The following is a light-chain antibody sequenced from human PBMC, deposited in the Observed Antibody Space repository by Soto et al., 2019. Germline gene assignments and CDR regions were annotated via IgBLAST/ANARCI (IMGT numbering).Light chain of an antibody. CDR1: QSINNN. CDR2: GAS. CDR3: HQYDDWPPGYT. J-gene: IGKJ2*01. Sequence: EIVMTQSPATLSVSPGDRATLSCRASQSINNNLAWYQQKPGQAPRLLIHGASTRATGIPARFSGSGSEAEFTLTISSLQSEDFAVYYCHQYDDWPPGYTFGQGTKLEI. V-gene: IGKV3-15*01.